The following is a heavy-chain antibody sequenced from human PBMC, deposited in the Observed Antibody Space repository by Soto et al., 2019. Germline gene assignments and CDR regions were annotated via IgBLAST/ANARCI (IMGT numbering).Heavy chain of an antibody. CDR3: AIDVLSAGPLAIDAFDV. V-gene: IGHV1-3*01. J-gene: IGHJ3*01. CDR2: INPDNGNR. CDR1: GFSFSDNL. Sequence: QVQLVQSGAEVRKPGASVNFSCRSSGFSFSDNLITWVRQAPGQSREWMGWINPDNGNRIYSQTFQGRDTISRQSAASIAYEEVSDLTTEVTAVYYCAIDVLSAGPLAIDAFDVWGKGKMVTVSS. D-gene: IGHD2-15*01.